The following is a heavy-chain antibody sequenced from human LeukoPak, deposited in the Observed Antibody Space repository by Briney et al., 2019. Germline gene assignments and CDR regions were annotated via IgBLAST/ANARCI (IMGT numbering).Heavy chain of an antibody. CDR2: IYYSGST. CDR1: GGSISSGGYY. V-gene: IGHV4-31*03. CDR3: ARDRSLAVAGLRVFDY. D-gene: IGHD6-19*01. J-gene: IGHJ4*02. Sequence: SETLSLTCTVSGGSISSGGYYWSWIRQHPGKGLEWIGYIYYSGSTYYNPSLKSRVTISVDTSKNQFSLKLSSVTAADTAVYYCARDRSLAVAGLRVFDYWGQGTLVTVSS.